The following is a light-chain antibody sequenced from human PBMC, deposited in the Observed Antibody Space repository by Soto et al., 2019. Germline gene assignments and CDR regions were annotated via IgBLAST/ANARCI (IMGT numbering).Light chain of an antibody. V-gene: IGKV3-20*01. J-gene: IGKJ2*01. Sequence: EIVLTQSPGTLSWSPGERATLSCRASQSVSSSYLAWYQQKPGQAPRLLIYVASSRATGIPDRFSGSGSGTDFTLTISRQEPEAFGVYYCQQYGSSPPYTFGQGNKLEI. CDR2: VAS. CDR3: QQYGSSPPYT. CDR1: QSVSSSY.